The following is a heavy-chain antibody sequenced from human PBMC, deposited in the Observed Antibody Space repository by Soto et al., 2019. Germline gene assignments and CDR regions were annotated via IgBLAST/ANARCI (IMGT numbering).Heavy chain of an antibody. J-gene: IGHJ4*02. CDR2: ITDNGGST. Sequence: EVQLLESGGGLVQAGGSLRLSCAASGFTFSRDGMSWVRQAPGKGLEWVSLITDNGGSTYYADSVKGRFTISRDNTMNTLFLQMNSLRAEDTAVYYCAKERATTTAFDYWGQGALVTVSS. CDR3: AKERATTTAFDY. D-gene: IGHD4-17*01. CDR1: GFTFSRDG. V-gene: IGHV3-23*01.